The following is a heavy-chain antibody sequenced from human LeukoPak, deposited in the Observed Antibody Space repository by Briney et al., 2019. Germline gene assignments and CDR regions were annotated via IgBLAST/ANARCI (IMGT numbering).Heavy chain of an antibody. CDR2: FDPEDGET. D-gene: IGHD5-18*01. CDR1: GYTLTELS. CDR3: ARSITAMAIFDY. Sequence: ASVKVSCKVSGYTLTELSMHWVRQAPGKGLEWMGGFDPEDGETIYAQKFQGRVTMTEDTSTDTAYMELSSLRSKGTAVYYCARSITAMAIFDYWGQGTLVTVSS. J-gene: IGHJ4*02. V-gene: IGHV1-24*01.